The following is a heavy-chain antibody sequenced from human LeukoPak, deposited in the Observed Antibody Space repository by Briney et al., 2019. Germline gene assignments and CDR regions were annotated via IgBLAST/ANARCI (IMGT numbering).Heavy chain of an antibody. CDR3: AKGIYSGYDSLYYFDY. CDR1: GFTFSTYG. Sequence: GGSLRLSCAASGFTFSTYGIHWVRQAPGKGLEWVSAISGSGGSTYYADSVKGRFTISRDNSKNTLYLQMNSLRAEDTAVYYCAKGIYSGYDSLYYFDYWGQGTLVTVSS. CDR2: ISGSGGST. D-gene: IGHD5-12*01. V-gene: IGHV3-23*01. J-gene: IGHJ4*02.